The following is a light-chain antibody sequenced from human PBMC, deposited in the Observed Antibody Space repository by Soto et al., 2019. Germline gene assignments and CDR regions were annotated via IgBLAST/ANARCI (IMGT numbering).Light chain of an antibody. CDR2: DAS. V-gene: IGKV3-11*01. CDR3: QQRTKWLS. J-gene: IGKJ4*01. CDR1: QSVDSY. Sequence: EIVLTQSPATLSLSPGERATLSCRASQSVDSYLAWYQQKPGQAPRLLIYDASNRATGIPARFSGSGSGTDFTLTISSLEPEDFAVNYCQQRTKWLSFGGGTKVEIK.